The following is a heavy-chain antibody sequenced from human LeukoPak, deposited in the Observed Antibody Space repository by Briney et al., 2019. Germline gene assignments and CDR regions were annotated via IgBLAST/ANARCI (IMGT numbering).Heavy chain of an antibody. D-gene: IGHD1-14*01. CDR1: GFTFSDYY. Sequence: KPGGSLRLSCAASGFTFSDYYMSWIRQAPGKGLEWVSYISSSGSTIYYADSVKGRFTISRDNAKNSLYLQMNSLRAEDTAVYYCARDSNRWQYYYYMDVWGKGTTVTVSS. CDR3: ARDSNRWQYYYYMDV. CDR2: ISSSGSTI. V-gene: IGHV3-11*04. J-gene: IGHJ6*03.